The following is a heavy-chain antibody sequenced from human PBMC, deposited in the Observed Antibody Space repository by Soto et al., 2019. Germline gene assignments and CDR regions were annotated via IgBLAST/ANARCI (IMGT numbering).Heavy chain of an antibody. D-gene: IGHD6-13*01. CDR1: GFTFDDYA. CDR2: ITWNSGRV. CDR3: TKAEGVYYYYGMDV. J-gene: IGHJ6*02. Sequence: EVQLVESGGGLVQPGRSLRLSCAASGFTFDDYAMHWVRQAPGKGLEWVSGITWNSGRVDYADSVKGRFTISRDNAKNSLFLQMTSLRAEDTALYYCTKAEGVYYYYGMDVWGQGTTVTVSS. V-gene: IGHV3-9*01.